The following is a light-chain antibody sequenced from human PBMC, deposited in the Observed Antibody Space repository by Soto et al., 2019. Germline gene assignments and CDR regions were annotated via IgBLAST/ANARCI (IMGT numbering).Light chain of an antibody. CDR2: DVD. J-gene: IGLJ1*01. Sequence: QSVLTQPRSVSGSPGQSVTISCTGTSSDVGGYNYVSWYQHHPGKAPKLMIYDVDKRPSGVPGRFSGSKSGNTASLTISGLQAEDEADYYCCSYAGSYPFVFGTGTKATVL. CDR1: SSDVGGYNY. CDR3: CSYAGSYPFV. V-gene: IGLV2-11*01.